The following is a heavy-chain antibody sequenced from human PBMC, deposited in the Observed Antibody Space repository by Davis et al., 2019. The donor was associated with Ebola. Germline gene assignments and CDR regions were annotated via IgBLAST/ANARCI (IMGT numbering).Heavy chain of an antibody. J-gene: IGHJ6*02. V-gene: IGHV3-30*03. Sequence: GESLKISCAASGFTFSAMHWVRQAPGKGLEWVAGISYDGSNKYYRDSVKGRFTISRDNSKNTLTLQMDSLKAEDTAVYYCARAKQWLGNYYYYGMDVWGQGTTVTVSS. CDR3: ARAKQWLGNYYYYGMDV. D-gene: IGHD6-19*01. CDR2: ISYDGSNK. CDR1: GFTFSA.